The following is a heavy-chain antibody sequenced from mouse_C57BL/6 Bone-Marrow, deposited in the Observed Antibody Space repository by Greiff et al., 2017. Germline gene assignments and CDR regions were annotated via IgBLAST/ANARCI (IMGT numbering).Heavy chain of an antibody. CDR2: IYPRSGNT. Sequence: VQLQQSGAELVRPGASVKLSCKASGYTFTSYGISWVKQRPGQGLEWIGKIYPRSGNTYYNEKFKGKATLTAEKSSSTAYMELRSLTSEYSAVCVCSGRFAYWGQGTLVTVSA. CDR3: SGRFAY. J-gene: IGHJ3*01. CDR1: GYTFTSYG. V-gene: IGHV1-81*01.